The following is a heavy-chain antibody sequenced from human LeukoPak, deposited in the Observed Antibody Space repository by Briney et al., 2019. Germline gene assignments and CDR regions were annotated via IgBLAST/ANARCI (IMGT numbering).Heavy chain of an antibody. D-gene: IGHD3-10*01. CDR1: GYSISSGYY. Sequence: SETLSLTCAVSGYSISSGYYWGWIRQPPGKGLEWIGSIYHIGSTYYNPSLKSRVTIPVDTSKTTLSLKLSSVTAADTAVYHCARPDLLLWFGESSGRFDPWGQGTLVTVSS. CDR2: IYHIGST. V-gene: IGHV4-38-2*01. CDR3: ARPDLLLWFGESSGRFDP. J-gene: IGHJ5*02.